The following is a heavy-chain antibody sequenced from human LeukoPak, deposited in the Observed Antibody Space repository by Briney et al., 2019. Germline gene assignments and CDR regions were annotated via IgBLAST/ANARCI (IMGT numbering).Heavy chain of an antibody. CDR3: AHRLLVRGGEYYFDY. J-gene: IGHJ4*02. D-gene: IGHD3-10*01. V-gene: IGHV2-5*02. CDR1: GFSLSVSGVG. Sequence: SGPTLMNPTQPLTLTCSFSGFSLSVSGVGVGWIRQPPGKALEWLSVIYWDDDTRYSPSLKNRLTITKDTSKNQVVLTMTNMDPVDTATYYCAHRLLVRGGEYYFDYWGQGTLVTVSS. CDR2: IYWDDDT.